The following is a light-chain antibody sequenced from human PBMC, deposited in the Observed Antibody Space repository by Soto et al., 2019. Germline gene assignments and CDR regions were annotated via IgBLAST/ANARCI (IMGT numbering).Light chain of an antibody. Sequence: DIQITQSPSSLSASVGDRVTISCQASQAISNHLNWYQQKPGKAPRLLIHDASNXXTGVPSRFSGSGSGTDLAVTISSLQPEYIATYYCQQYDSFPITFGQG. CDR3: QQYDSFPIT. CDR2: DAS. CDR1: QAISNH. V-gene: IGKV1-33*01. J-gene: IGKJ5*01.